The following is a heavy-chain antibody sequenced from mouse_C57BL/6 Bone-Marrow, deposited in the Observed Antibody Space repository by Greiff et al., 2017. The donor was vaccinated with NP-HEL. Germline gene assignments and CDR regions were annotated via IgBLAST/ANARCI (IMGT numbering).Heavy chain of an antibody. V-gene: IGHV1-61*01. CDR1: GYTFTSYW. CDR2: IYPSDSET. J-gene: IGHJ2*01. D-gene: IGHD2-3*01. Sequence: QVQLQQPGAELVRPGSSVKLSCKASGYTFTSYWMDWVKQRPGQGLEWIGNIYPSDSETHYNQKFKDKATLTVDKSSSTAYMQLSSLTSEDSAVYYCARGRWLKDYWGQGTTLTVSS. CDR3: ARGRWLKDY.